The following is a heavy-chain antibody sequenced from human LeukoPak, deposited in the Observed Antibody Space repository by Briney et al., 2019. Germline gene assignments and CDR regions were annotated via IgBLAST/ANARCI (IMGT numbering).Heavy chain of an antibody. D-gene: IGHD3-16*01. CDR3: AKAQGGYYFDY. V-gene: IGHV3-23*01. CDR1: GFTFSSYA. CDR2: ISVSGGST. J-gene: IGHJ4*02. Sequence: GGSLRLSCAASGFTFSSYAMSWVRQAPGKGLEWVSSISVSGGSTNYADSVKGRFTISRDNSKNTLYLQMSSLRAEDTAVYYRAKAQGGYYFDYWGQGTLVTVSS.